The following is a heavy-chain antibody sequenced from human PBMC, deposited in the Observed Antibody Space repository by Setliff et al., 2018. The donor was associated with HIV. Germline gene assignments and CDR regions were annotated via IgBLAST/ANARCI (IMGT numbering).Heavy chain of an antibody. CDR2: IVVGSGNT. CDR3: AAPLRYDSSGYYEEAFDI. V-gene: IGHV1-58*01. CDR1: GFTFTSSA. D-gene: IGHD3-22*01. J-gene: IGHJ3*02. Sequence: SVKVSCKASGFTFTSSAVQWVRQARGQRLEWIGWIVVGSGNTNYAQKFQERVTITRDMSTSTAYMELSSLRSEDTAVYFCAAPLRYDSSGYYEEAFDIWGQGTMVTVSS.